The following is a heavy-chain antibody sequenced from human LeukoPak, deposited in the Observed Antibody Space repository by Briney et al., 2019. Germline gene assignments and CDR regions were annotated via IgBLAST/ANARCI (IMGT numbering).Heavy chain of an antibody. CDR3: ARDVSGSYSGLYFQH. D-gene: IGHD1-26*01. Sequence: PGGSLRLSCAASGFTFSSYAMHWVRQAPGKGLEWVAVISYDGSNKYYADSVKGRFTISRDNSKNTLYLQMNSLRAEDTAVYYCARDVSGSYSGLYFQHWGQGTLVTVSS. CDR2: ISYDGSNK. CDR1: GFTFSSYA. J-gene: IGHJ1*01. V-gene: IGHV3-30-3*01.